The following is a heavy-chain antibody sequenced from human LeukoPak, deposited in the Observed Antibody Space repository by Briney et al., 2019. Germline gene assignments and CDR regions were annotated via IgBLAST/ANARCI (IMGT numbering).Heavy chain of an antibody. J-gene: IGHJ4*02. D-gene: IGHD6-19*01. CDR2: IKQDGNEK. CDR3: VRNLAVAGTCFDS. Sequence: GGSLRLSCTASGFTFSNYGLSWVRQAPGKGLEWVANIKQDGNEKYYVDSVKGRFTISRDNAESSLFLQMNSLRAEDTAVYYCVRNLAVAGTCFDSWGQGTLVTVSS. V-gene: IGHV3-7*03. CDR1: GFTFSNYG.